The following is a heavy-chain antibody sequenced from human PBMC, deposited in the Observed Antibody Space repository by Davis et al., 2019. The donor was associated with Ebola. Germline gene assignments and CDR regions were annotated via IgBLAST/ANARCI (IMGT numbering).Heavy chain of an antibody. CDR2: IKQDGSEK. V-gene: IGHV3-7*03. CDR3: ARENGDYDALRQYNWFDP. J-gene: IGHJ5*02. D-gene: IGHD4-17*01. Sequence: GESLKISCSASGFTFSAHTMHWVRQAPGKGLEWVANIKQDGSEKYYVDSVKGRFTISRDNAKNSLYLQMNSLRAEDTAVYYCARENGDYDALRQYNWFDPWGQGTLVTVSS. CDR1: GFTFSAHT.